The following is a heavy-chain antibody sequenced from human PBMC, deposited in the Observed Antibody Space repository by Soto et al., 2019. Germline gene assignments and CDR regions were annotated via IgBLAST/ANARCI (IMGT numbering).Heavy chain of an antibody. CDR2: ISYDGSNK. CDR3: AKDSRYCSGGSCFLMDV. J-gene: IGHJ6*02. CDR1: GFTFSSYG. V-gene: IGHV3-30*18. Sequence: GGSLRLSCAASGFTFSSYGMHWVRQAPGKGLEWVAVISYDGSNKYYADSVKGRFTISRDNSKNTLYLQMNSLRAEDTAVYYCAKDSRYCSGGSCFLMDVWGQGTTVTVSS. D-gene: IGHD2-15*01.